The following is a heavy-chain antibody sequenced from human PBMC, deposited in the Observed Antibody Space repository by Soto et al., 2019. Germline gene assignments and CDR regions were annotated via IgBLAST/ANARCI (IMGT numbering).Heavy chain of an antibody. V-gene: IGHV4-59*01. CDR2: IHNSGTS. J-gene: IGHJ5*01. Sequence: SETLSLTCTVSGDTSTSYYWGWIRQAPWKGLEWIGHIHNSGTSTHNPSLNGRVTISIDMSKKQFSLKLTSLTSADTAVYYCARDFYDSVGYTWFDSWSQGALVTVSS. D-gene: IGHD3-22*01. CDR1: GDTSTSYY. CDR3: ARDFYDSVGYTWFDS.